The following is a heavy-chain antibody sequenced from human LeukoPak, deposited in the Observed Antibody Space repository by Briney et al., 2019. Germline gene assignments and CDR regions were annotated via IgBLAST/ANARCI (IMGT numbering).Heavy chain of an antibody. CDR1: GLTGSHNY. Sequence: GGSLRLSCAASGLTGSHNYVSWVRQAPGKGLEWVAVTSSDLNVKLYADSVKGRFTISRDNSRSTLYLQMNSLRPEDTAIYYCAREGYYGSGSPPSLYFDYWGQGTLVTVSS. CDR2: TSSDLNVK. CDR3: AREGYYGSGSPPSLYFDY. D-gene: IGHD3-10*01. J-gene: IGHJ4*02. V-gene: IGHV3-30*03.